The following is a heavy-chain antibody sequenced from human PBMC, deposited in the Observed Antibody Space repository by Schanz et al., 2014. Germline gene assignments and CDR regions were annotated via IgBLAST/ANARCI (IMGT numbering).Heavy chain of an antibody. CDR2: ISFDGGKT. D-gene: IGHD6-6*01. J-gene: IGHJ4*02. Sequence: LLVESGGGFVQPGRSVRLSCVASGFTFRSYGMHWVRQAPGKGLEWVAHISFDGGKTYYADSVKGRFTISRDNTKNTLLLQMNNLRPEDTAMYFCARVGRDYISSSVLDSLHYWGQGSLVTVS. CDR3: ARVGRDYISSSVLDSLHY. V-gene: IGHV3-30*04. CDR1: GFTFRSYG.